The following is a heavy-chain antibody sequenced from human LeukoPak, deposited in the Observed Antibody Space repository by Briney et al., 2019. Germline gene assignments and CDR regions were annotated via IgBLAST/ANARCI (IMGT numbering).Heavy chain of an antibody. Sequence: GGSLRLSCTASGFTFSDYDMNWVRLAPGKGLEWVSSISGRSSHMYYTDSAKGRFTISRDNAENSLYLQMSSLRAEDTAVYYCARAFPPLRTSAAGDFWGQGTLVTVSS. CDR2: ISGRSSHM. V-gene: IGHV3-21*06. CDR1: GFTFSDYD. D-gene: IGHD6-25*01. CDR3: ARAFPPLRTSAAGDF. J-gene: IGHJ4*02.